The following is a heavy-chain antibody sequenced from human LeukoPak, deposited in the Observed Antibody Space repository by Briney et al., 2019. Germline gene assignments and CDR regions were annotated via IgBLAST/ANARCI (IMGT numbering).Heavy chain of an antibody. V-gene: IGHV3-66*04. Sequence: PGGSLRLSCAASRFTVSSSNYMTWVRQAPGKGLEWVSVIYSGGTTYYADSVKGRFTISRDNSKNTLYLQMNSLRAEDTAVYYCARLRYYAMDVWGQGTTVTASS. CDR1: RFTVSSSNY. J-gene: IGHJ6*02. CDR3: ARLRYYAMDV. CDR2: IYSGGTT.